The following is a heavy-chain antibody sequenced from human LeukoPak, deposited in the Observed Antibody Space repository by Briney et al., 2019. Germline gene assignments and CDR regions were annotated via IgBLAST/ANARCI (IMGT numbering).Heavy chain of an antibody. J-gene: IGHJ6*04. CDR1: GFTFSSYE. CDR2: ISRSAITI. Sequence: PGGSLRLSCAASGFTFSSYEMNWVRQAPGKGLEWVSSISRSAITIYYADSVKGRFTISRDNAKNSLYLQMNSLRAEDTAVYYCARDLLITMIVTMDVWGKGTTVTVSS. D-gene: IGHD3-22*01. V-gene: IGHV3-48*03. CDR3: ARDLLITMIVTMDV.